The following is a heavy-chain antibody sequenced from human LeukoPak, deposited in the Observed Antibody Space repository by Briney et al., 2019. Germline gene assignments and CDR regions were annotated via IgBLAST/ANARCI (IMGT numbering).Heavy chain of an antibody. J-gene: IGHJ2*01. V-gene: IGHV3-30*03. CDR1: GFTFISYV. D-gene: IGHD3-3*02. CDR2: ISYDGSNK. CDR3: ARDSTGYWYFDL. Sequence: GSLRLSCAASGFTFISYVMSWVRQAQGKGLGWVAVISYDGSNKHYADSVKGRFTISRDNSKTTLYLQMNSLRAKDTAVYYCARDSTGYWYFDLWGRGTLVSVSS.